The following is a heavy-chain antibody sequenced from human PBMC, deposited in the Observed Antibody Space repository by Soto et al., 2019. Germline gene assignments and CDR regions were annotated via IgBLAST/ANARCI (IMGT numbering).Heavy chain of an antibody. V-gene: IGHV1-69*06. J-gene: IGHJ6*02. CDR2: IIPIFGTA. Sequence: GXSVKVSCKASGGPFISYAIIWVRQAPGQGLEWMGEIIPIFGTANYAQKFQGRVTITADKSTSTAYMELSSLRSEDTAVYYCAGGTKTKVTQSYYYYGMDVWGQGTTVTVSS. CDR1: GGPFISYA. CDR3: AGGTKTKVTQSYYYYGMDV. D-gene: IGHD4-17*01.